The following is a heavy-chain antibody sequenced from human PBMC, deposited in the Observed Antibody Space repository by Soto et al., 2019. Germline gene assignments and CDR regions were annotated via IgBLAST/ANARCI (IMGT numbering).Heavy chain of an antibody. D-gene: IGHD4-17*01. CDR2: IYYSGST. Sequence: KASETLSLTCTVSGGSISSGDYYWSWIRQPPGKGLEWIGYIYYSGSTYYNPSLESRVTISVDTSKNQFSLKLSSVTAADTAVYYCARNYGYGDYVLDYWGQGTLVTVSS. CDR3: ARNYGYGDYVLDY. V-gene: IGHV4-30-4*01. CDR1: GGSISSGDYY. J-gene: IGHJ4*02.